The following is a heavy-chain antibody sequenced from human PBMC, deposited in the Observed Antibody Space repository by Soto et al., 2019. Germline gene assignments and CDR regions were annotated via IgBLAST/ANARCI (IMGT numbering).Heavy chain of an antibody. CDR2: IIPISDTT. Sequence: QVQLVQSGAEVKKPGSSVKVSCKASGGTFSSYAISWVRQAPGQGLEWMGGIIPISDTTNYAQKFQGRVTITADESTSTAYRELSSLRSEDTAVYYCARSQGSSTSLEIYYYYYYGMDVWGQGTTVTFSS. V-gene: IGHV1-69*01. J-gene: IGHJ6*02. CDR3: ARSQGSSTSLEIYYYYYYGMDV. CDR1: GGTFSSYA. D-gene: IGHD2-2*01.